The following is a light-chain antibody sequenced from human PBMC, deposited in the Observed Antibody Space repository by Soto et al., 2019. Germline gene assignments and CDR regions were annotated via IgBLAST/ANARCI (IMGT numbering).Light chain of an antibody. J-gene: IGLJ3*02. CDR3: TSFTTTNIWV. CDR1: RRDIGIYNY. V-gene: IGLV2-14*01. Sequence: QSALTQPASVSGSPGQSITIPCTGTRRDIGIYNYVSWYQQHPGKVPKLIICEVTNRPSGVSDRFSGSKSDNTASLTISGLRAEDEADYYCTSFTTTNIWVFGGGTKVTVL. CDR2: EVT.